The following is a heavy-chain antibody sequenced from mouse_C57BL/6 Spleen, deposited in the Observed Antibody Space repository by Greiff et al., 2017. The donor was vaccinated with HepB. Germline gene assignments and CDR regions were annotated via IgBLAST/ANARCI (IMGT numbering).Heavy chain of an antibody. J-gene: IGHJ2*01. CDR3: ARSYENYFDY. V-gene: IGHV1-54*01. CDR2: INPGSGGT. Sequence: QVQLQQSGAELVRPGTSVKVSCKASGYAFTNYLIEWVKQRPGQGLEWIGVINPGSGGTNYNEKFKGKATLTADKSSSTAYMQLSSLTSEASAVYFCARSYENYFDYWGQGTTLTVSS. D-gene: IGHD2-3*01. CDR1: GYAFTNYL.